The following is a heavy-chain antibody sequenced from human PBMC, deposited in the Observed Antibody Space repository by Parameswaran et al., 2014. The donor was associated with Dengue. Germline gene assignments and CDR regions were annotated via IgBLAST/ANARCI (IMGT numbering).Heavy chain of an antibody. CDR2: ISGSGSST. CDR3: AKRVATHLNEAFDM. J-gene: IGHJ3*02. D-gene: IGHD1-1*01. V-gene: IGHV3-23*01. Sequence: WIRQPPGKGLEWVSAISGSGSSTYYADSVKGRFTISRDNSKSTLYLQMNSLRAEDTAVYSCAKRVATHLNEAFDMWGQGTVVTVSS.